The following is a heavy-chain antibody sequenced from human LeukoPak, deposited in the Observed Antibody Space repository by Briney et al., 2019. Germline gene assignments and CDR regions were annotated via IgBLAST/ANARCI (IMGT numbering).Heavy chain of an antibody. V-gene: IGHV3-11*01. CDR2: ISSSGSTI. Sequence: PGGSLRLSCAASGFTFSDYYMSWIRQAPGKGLEWVSYISSSGSTIYYADSVKGRFTISRDNAKNSLYLQMNSLRAEDTAVYYCASQSGSYIYDAFDIWGQGTMVTVSS. J-gene: IGHJ3*02. CDR1: GFTFSDYY. D-gene: IGHD1-26*01. CDR3: ASQSGSYIYDAFDI.